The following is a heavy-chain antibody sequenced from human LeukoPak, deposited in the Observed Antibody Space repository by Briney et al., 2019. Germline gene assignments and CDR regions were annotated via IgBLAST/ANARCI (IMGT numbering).Heavy chain of an antibody. CDR2: INPNSGGT. D-gene: IGHD6-19*01. J-gene: IGHJ5*02. V-gene: IGHV1-2*02. CDR3: AKGRVVAGSKSLTYHWFDP. Sequence: ASVKVSCKASGYTFSGYYIHWVRQAPGQGLEWMGWINPNSGGTKYAQNFQGRVTMTRDTSISTAYMGLSRLRSGDTAVYYCAKGRVVAGSKSLTYHWFDPWGQGTLVTVSS. CDR1: GYTFSGYY.